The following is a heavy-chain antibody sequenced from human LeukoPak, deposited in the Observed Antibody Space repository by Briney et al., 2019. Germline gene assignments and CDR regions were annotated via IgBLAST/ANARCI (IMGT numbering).Heavy chain of an antibody. Sequence: GGSLRLSCAASVYTFSTYAMTWVRQAPGKGLEWVSGITGSGGSTSYADSVKGRFTISRDNAKISVFLHINGLRPEDTVMYYCTRTYWTTLPHFDHWGQGTLVTVPS. D-gene: IGHD2-8*01. CDR2: ITGSGGST. CDR3: TRTYWTTLPHFDH. CDR1: VYTFSTYA. V-gene: IGHV3-23*01. J-gene: IGHJ4*02.